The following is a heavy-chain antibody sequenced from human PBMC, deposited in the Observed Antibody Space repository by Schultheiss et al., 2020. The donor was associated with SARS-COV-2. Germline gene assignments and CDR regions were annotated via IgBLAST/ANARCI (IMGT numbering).Heavy chain of an antibody. CDR2: IYYSGST. Sequence: SQTLSLTCTVSGGSISTYYWGWIRQPPGKGLEWIGYIYYSGSTNYNPSLKSRVTISVDTSKNQFSLKLSSVTAADTAVYYCARGGSSGWYGVDYYGMDVWGQGTTVTVSS. CDR3: ARGGSSGWYGVDYYGMDV. CDR1: GGSISTYY. J-gene: IGHJ6*02. D-gene: IGHD6-19*01. V-gene: IGHV4-59*01.